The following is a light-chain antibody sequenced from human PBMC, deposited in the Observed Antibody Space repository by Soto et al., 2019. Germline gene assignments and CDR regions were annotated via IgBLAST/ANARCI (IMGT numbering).Light chain of an antibody. CDR2: DVR. CDR3: SSYSSSDTLV. CDR1: SRDVGGHNF. Sequence: QSVLTQPASVSGSPGQSLTISCTGTSRDVGGHNFVSWYQQHPGRAPKLMIYDVRNRPSGVSNRFSGSKSANTASLVISGLQAEDEADYYCSSYSSSDTLVFGGGTKLTVL. V-gene: IGLV2-14*03. J-gene: IGLJ2*01.